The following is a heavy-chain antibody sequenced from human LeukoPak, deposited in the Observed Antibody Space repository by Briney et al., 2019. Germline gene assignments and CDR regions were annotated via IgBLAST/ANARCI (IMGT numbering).Heavy chain of an antibody. Sequence: PGESLKISCKGSGYNFASYWIGWVRQMPGKGLEWMGIIYPTDSNTKYSPSFQGQVTISADKSISTAFLQWSSLKASDTAMYYCATTYYFDSTFMDVWGQGTTVTVSS. CDR1: GYNFASYW. CDR3: ATTYYFDSTFMDV. J-gene: IGHJ6*02. V-gene: IGHV5-51*01. D-gene: IGHD3-22*01. CDR2: IYPTDSNT.